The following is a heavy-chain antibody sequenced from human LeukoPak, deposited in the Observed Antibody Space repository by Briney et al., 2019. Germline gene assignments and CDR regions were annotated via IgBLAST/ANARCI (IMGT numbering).Heavy chain of an antibody. D-gene: IGHD6-6*01. J-gene: IGHJ5*02. CDR1: GGSISSYY. CDR3: ARSMGSSSYYWFDP. CDR2: IYYSGST. Sequence: SETLSLTCTVSGGSISSYYWSWIRQPPGKGLEWIGYIYYSGSTNYNPSLKSRVTISVDTSKIQFSLKLSSVTAADTAVYYCARSMGSSSYYWFDPWGQGTLVTVSS. V-gene: IGHV4-59*01.